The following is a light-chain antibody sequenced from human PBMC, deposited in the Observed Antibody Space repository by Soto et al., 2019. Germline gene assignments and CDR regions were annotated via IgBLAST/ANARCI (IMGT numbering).Light chain of an antibody. CDR1: QSVNNY. CDR3: QHRNNRPFS. CDR2: DAS. Sequence: EFVLTQSPATLSLSPGERATLSCRASQSVNNYLAWYQQRPGQAPRLLIYDASNRATGIPARFSGSGSGTDFTLTISSLEPEDFAVYYCQHRNNRPFSFGPGTKVDIK. V-gene: IGKV3-11*01. J-gene: IGKJ3*01.